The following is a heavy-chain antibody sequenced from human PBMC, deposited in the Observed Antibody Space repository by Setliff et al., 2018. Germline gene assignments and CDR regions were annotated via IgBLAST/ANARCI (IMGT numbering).Heavy chain of an antibody. CDR2: VYYSGNT. CDR1: GGSISTTDYY. J-gene: IGHJ4*02. CDR3: ARYDSSGYSENYYFDY. D-gene: IGHD3-22*01. V-gene: IGHV4-39*07. Sequence: SETLSLTCTVSGGSISTTDYYWGWIRQPPGKELEWIGCVYYSGNTYYSPSLKSRVTMFVDTSKNQFSLMLYSVTAADTAIYYCARYDSSGYSENYYFDYWGQGTLVTVSS.